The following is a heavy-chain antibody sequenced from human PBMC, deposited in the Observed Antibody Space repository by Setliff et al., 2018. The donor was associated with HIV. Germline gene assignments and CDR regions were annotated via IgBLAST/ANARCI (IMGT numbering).Heavy chain of an antibody. J-gene: IGHJ3*02. D-gene: IGHD3-3*02. V-gene: IGHV3-23*01. CDR2: ISGSGIST. CDR3: AKGLSAFPPHGGFDK. CDR1: GFTFRSYA. Sequence: GSLRLSCAASGFTFRSYAMSWVRQAPGKGLEWVSLISGSGISTHYAYSVKGRFSMSRDNSKNTLSLQMNSLRAEDTAVYYCAKGLSAFPPHGGFDKWGQGTMVTV.